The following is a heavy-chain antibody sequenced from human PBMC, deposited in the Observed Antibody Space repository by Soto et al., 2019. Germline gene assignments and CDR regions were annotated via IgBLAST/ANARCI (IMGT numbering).Heavy chain of an antibody. V-gene: IGHV5-51*01. Sequence: PGESLKISCKGSGYSFTSYWIGWVRQMPGKGLEWMGIIYPGDSDTRYSPSFQGQVTISADKSISTAYLQWSSLKASDTAMYYCARLAVGEQLVFDNYYYGMDVWGQGTTVTVSS. CDR2: IYPGDSDT. CDR3: ARLAVGEQLVFDNYYYGMDV. J-gene: IGHJ6*02. CDR1: GYSFTSYW. D-gene: IGHD6-6*01.